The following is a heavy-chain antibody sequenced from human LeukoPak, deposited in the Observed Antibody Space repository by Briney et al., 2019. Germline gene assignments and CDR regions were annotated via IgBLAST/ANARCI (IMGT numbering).Heavy chain of an antibody. CDR3: AREKVTTDNYYYMDV. V-gene: IGHV3-20*04. D-gene: IGHD4-11*01. CDR1: GFTFDDYG. J-gene: IGHJ6*03. Sequence: GGSLRLSCAASGFTFDDYGMSWVRHAPGKGLEWVSGINWNGGSTGYADSVKGRFTISRDNAKNSLYLQMNSLRAEDTALYYCAREKVTTDNYYYMDVWGKGTTVTVSS. CDR2: INWNGGST.